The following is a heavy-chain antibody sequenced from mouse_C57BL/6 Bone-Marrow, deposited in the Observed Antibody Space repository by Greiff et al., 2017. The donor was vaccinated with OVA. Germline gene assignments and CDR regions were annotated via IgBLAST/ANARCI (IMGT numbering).Heavy chain of an antibody. J-gene: IGHJ4*01. CDR2: IDPETGGT. V-gene: IGHV1-15*01. CDR1: GYTFTDYE. Sequence: VQLQQSGAELVRPGASVTLSCKASGYTFTDYEMHWVKQTPVHGLEWIGAIDPETGGTAYNQKFKGKAILTADKSSSTAYMELRSLTSEDSAVYYCTWSSSNYDAMDYWGQGTSVTVSS. CDR3: TWSSSNYDAMDY. D-gene: IGHD2-5*01.